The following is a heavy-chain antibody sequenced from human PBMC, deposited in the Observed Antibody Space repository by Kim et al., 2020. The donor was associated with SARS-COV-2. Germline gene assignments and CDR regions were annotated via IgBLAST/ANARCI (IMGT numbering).Heavy chain of an antibody. J-gene: IGHJ4*02. D-gene: IGHD5-18*01. CDR3: AKASGRDGYHSFDS. V-gene: IGHV3-23*01. CDR2: ISASGAST. Sequence: GGSLRLSCAASGFTFSTYAMSWVRQAPGKGLEWVSAISASGASTYYPDSMRGRFTISRDNSKNTVYLQMNSLRAEDTAIYYCAKASGRDGYHSFDSWGQG. CDR1: GFTFSTYA.